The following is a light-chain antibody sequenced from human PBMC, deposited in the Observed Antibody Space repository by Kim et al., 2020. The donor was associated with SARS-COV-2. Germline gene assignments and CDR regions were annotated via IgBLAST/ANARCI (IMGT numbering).Light chain of an antibody. CDR1: SSDVGGYNY. Sequence: QSALPQPASVSGSPGQSITISCTGTSSDVGGYNYVSWYPQHPGKAPKLMIYDVSKRPSGVSDRFSGSKSGNTASLTISGLQAEDEADYYCSSYTSGSTYVFGTGTKVTV. CDR2: DVS. V-gene: IGLV2-14*03. J-gene: IGLJ1*01. CDR3: SSYTSGSTYV.